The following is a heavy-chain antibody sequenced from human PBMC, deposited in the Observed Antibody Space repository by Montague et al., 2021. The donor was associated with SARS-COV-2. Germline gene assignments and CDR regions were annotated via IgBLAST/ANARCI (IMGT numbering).Heavy chain of an antibody. Sequence: CAIPGDSVSSNSATWNCVRQSPSRGLEWLGRTYYRSKWYNDYAVSVRGRVTINPDTSKNQFSLQLNSVTPEDTAIYYCTSGREGNYNVMDVWGQGTTVTVSS. CDR3: TSGREGNYNVMDV. V-gene: IGHV6-1*01. J-gene: IGHJ6*02. CDR2: TYYRSKWYN. CDR1: GDSVSSNSAT. D-gene: IGHD1-1*01.